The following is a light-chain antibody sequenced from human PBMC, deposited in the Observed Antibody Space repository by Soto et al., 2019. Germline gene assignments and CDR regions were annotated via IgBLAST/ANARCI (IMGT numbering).Light chain of an antibody. CDR1: QDISNY. CDR2: ATS. CDR3: QKYNSAPLT. V-gene: IGKV1-27*01. J-gene: IGKJ4*01. Sequence: DIQLTQSPSSLSASAGERATITCRASQDISNYLAWYQQKPGKVPKLLIYATSTLHSGVPSRFSGSRSGTDFTLTIGSLQAEDVASYYCQKYNSAPLTFGGGTQVDI.